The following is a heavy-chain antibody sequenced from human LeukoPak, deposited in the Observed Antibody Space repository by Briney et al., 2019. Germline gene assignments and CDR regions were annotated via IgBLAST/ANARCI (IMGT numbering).Heavy chain of an antibody. V-gene: IGHV3-49*02. J-gene: IGHJ4*02. Sequence: PGGSLRLSCAASEFTLRNYWMSWVRQAPGKGLEWVGFIRSKAYGGTTEYAASVKGRFTISRDDSKSIAYLQMNSLKTEDTAVYYCTRDGGYGSGSYYTDYWGQGTLVTVSS. CDR3: TRDGGYGSGSYYTDY. CDR2: IRSKAYGGTT. CDR1: EFTLRNYW. D-gene: IGHD3-10*01.